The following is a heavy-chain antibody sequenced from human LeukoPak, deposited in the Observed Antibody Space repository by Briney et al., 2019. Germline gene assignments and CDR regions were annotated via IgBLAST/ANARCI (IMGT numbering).Heavy chain of an antibody. D-gene: IGHD5-18*01. J-gene: IGHJ4*02. V-gene: IGHV1-18*04. CDR1: GYTFTSYG. Sequence: ASVKVSCTASGYTFTSYGISWVRQAPGQGLEWMGWISAYNGNTNYAQKLQGRVTMTTDTSTSTAYMELRSLRSDDTAVYYCARDPPRRMESTAMVTPPYDYWGQGTLVTVSS. CDR2: ISAYNGNT. CDR3: ARDPPRRMESTAMVTPPYDY.